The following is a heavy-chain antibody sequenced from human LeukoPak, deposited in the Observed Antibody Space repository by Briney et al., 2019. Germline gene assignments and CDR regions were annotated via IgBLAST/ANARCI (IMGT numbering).Heavy chain of an antibody. V-gene: IGHV3-23*01. J-gene: IGHJ4*02. D-gene: IGHD6-13*01. Sequence: GGSLRLSCAAPEFTFSNYAMSWVRQAPGKGLEWVSAIRTSGSTYYADSVKGRFTISRDNPKNTLYLQMNSLRGEDTAVYYCAKPERYGTTWYGRVDYWGQGTLVTVSS. CDR1: EFTFSNYA. CDR3: AKPERYGTTWYGRVDY. CDR2: IRTSGST.